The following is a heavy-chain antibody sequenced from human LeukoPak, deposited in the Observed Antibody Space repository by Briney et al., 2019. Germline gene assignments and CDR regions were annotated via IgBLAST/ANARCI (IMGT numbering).Heavy chain of an antibody. Sequence: PGGSLRLSCAGSGFTLSSYAMSWVRQAPGKGLEWVSLISSGGTTYYADSVKGRFTISRDNSKNTLYLQMNSLGAEDTAVYYCAKDRGDTYGHELFDYRGQGTLVTVSS. CDR2: ISSGGTT. CDR3: AKDRGDTYGHELFDY. J-gene: IGHJ4*02. CDR1: GFTLSSYA. V-gene: IGHV3-23*01. D-gene: IGHD3-16*01.